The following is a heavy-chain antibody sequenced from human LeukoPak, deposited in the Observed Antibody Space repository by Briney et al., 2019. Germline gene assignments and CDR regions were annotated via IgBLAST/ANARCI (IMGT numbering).Heavy chain of an antibody. CDR3: TASGGSSRFDY. CDR1: GFTCTNVS. V-gene: IGHV3-15*01. J-gene: IGHJ4*01. Sequence: GGTLRLTCAASGFTCTNVSMTWVRQAPGKGLEWVGSIKSKTDGAATEYAAPVKGRFTISRDNSKNTLYLQMNSLKTEDTAVYYCTASGGSSRFDYWGHGTLVTVSS. CDR2: IKSKTDGAAT. D-gene: IGHD1-26*01.